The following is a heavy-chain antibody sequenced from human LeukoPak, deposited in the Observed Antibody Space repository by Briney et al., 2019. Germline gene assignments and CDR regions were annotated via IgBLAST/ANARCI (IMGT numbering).Heavy chain of an antibody. CDR1: GGSISSSSYY. V-gene: IGHV4-39*01. J-gene: IGHJ3*02. CDR2: IHYSGST. Sequence: PSETLSLTCTVSGGSISSSSYYWGWIRQPPGKGLEWIGSIHYSGSTYQNPSLKSRVTISVDTSKKQFSLKLSSVTAADTAVYYCVTLMYYYDSSGVLPDCFDIWGQGTMVTVSS. D-gene: IGHD3-22*01. CDR3: VTLMYYYDSSGVLPDCFDI.